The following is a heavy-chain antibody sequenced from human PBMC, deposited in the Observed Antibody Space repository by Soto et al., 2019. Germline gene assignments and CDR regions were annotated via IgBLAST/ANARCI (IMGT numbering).Heavy chain of an antibody. Sequence: LSLTCTVSGGSISSSSYYWGWIRQPPGKGLEWIGSIYYSGSTYYNPSLKSRVTISVDTSKNQFSLKLSSVTAADTAVYYCARHFYFDYWGQGTLVTVSS. J-gene: IGHJ4*02. CDR3: ARHFYFDY. V-gene: IGHV4-39*01. CDR1: GGSISSSSYY. CDR2: IYYSGST.